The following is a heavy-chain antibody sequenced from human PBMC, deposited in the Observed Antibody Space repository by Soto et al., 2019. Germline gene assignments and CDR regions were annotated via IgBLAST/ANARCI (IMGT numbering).Heavy chain of an antibody. V-gene: IGHV1-24*01. CDR3: ATGGTTLYYYYMDV. Sequence: ASVKVSCKVSGYTLTELSMHWVRQAPGKGLEWMGGFDPEDGETIYAQKFQGRVTMTEDTSTDTAYMELSSLRSEDTAVYYCATGGTTLYYYYMDVWGKGTTVTVSS. CDR2: FDPEDGET. J-gene: IGHJ6*03. D-gene: IGHD1-1*01. CDR1: GYTLTELS.